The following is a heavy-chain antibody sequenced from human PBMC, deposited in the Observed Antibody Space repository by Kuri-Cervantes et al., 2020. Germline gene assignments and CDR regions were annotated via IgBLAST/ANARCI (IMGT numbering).Heavy chain of an antibody. CDR1: GYTFTSYD. CDR2: INPNSGGT. CDR3: VRDPGWGAYDY. J-gene: IGHJ4*02. Sequence: ASVKVSCKASGYTFTSYDVSWVRQAPGQGLEWMGWINPNSGGTNYAQKFQGWVTMTSDTSISTAYMEMSRLRSDDTAVYFCVRDPGWGAYDYWGQGALVTVSS. V-gene: IGHV1-2*04. D-gene: IGHD3-16*01.